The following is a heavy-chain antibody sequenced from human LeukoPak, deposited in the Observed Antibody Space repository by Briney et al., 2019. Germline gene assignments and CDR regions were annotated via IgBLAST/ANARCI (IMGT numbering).Heavy chain of an antibody. D-gene: IGHD3-22*01. CDR1: GYTFIGYY. Sequence: ASVKVSCKASGYTFIGYYLHWVRQAPGQGLEWMGWINPTSGGTNYAQKFQDRVTMTRDTSISTAYMGLSRLRSDDTAVYYCAREYYDSSGYYFYWGQGTLVTVSS. CDR3: AREYYDSSGYYFY. J-gene: IGHJ4*02. V-gene: IGHV1-2*02. CDR2: INPTSGGT.